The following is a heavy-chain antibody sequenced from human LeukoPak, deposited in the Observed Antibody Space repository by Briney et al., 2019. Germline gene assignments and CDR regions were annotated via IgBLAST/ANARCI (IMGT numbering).Heavy chain of an antibody. D-gene: IGHD2-15*01. CDR2: IYYSGST. V-gene: IGHV4-59*08. CDR3: ARHGYCSGGSCYWDY. Sequence: SETLSLTCIVSGGSISPYYWSWIRQPPGSGLEWIAYIYYSGSTSYNPSLKSRVAISVDTSNNEVSLKLSSVTAADTAVYYCARHGYCSGGSCYWDYWGQGALVTVSS. CDR1: GGSISPYY. J-gene: IGHJ4*02.